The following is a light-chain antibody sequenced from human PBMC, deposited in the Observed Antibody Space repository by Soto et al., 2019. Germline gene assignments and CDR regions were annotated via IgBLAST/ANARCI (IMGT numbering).Light chain of an antibody. J-gene: IGLJ1*01. CDR3: CSYTSATTYV. CDR2: DVI. Sequence: QSVLAQPASVSGSPGQSITISCPGNSSDGGGYNYASWDQQHHPGEAPNLIIYDVIHRPPGVSNRFSGSKSGNTASLTISGLQTEDEADYYCCSYTSATTYVFRTGTKVTVL. CDR1: SSDGGGYNY. V-gene: IGLV2-14*03.